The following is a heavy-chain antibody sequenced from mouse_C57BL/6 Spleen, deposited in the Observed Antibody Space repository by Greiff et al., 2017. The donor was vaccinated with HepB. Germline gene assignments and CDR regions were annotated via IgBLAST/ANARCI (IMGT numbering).Heavy chain of an antibody. CDR1: GFSLTSYG. Sequence: VHLVESGPGLVAPSQSLSITCTVSGFSLTSYGVHWVRQPPGKGLEWLVVIWSDGSTTYNSALKSRLSISKDNSKSQVFLKMNSLQTDDTAMYYCARHGTTNYYAMDYWGQGTSVTVSS. V-gene: IGHV2-6-1*01. J-gene: IGHJ4*01. CDR2: IWSDGST. D-gene: IGHD1-1*01. CDR3: ARHGTTNYYAMDY.